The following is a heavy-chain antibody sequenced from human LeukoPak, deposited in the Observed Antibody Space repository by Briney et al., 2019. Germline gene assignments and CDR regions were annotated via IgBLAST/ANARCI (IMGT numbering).Heavy chain of an antibody. CDR1: GYTFTGYY. CDR3: ARVRRVAAAGQPTNWFDP. Sequence: ASVKVPCTASGYTFTGYYMHWVRQAPGQGLEWMGWINPNSGGTNYAQKFQGRVTMTRDTSISTAYMELSRLRSDDTAVYYCARVRRVAAAGQPTNWFDPWGQGTLVTVSS. D-gene: IGHD6-13*01. V-gene: IGHV1-2*02. CDR2: INPNSGGT. J-gene: IGHJ5*02.